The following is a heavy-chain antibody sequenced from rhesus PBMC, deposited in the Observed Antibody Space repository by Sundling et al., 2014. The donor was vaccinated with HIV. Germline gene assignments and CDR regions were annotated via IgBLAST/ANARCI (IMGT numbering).Heavy chain of an antibody. Sequence: QVQLQESGPGLVKPSETLSLTCAVSGGSFSGYYWGWIRQPPGKGLEWIGYIHGRGTSTNYNPSLKSRVTLSVDTSKNHLSLKLSSVTAADTAVYYCARDFFGGLDSWGQGVVVTVSS. CDR1: GGSFSGYY. J-gene: IGHJ6*01. CDR2: IHGRGTST. D-gene: IGHD3-3*01. V-gene: IGHV4-169*02. CDR3: ARDFFGGLDS.